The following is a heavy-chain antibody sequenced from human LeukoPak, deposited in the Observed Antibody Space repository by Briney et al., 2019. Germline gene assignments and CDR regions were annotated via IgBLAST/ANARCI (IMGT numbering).Heavy chain of an antibody. D-gene: IGHD6-19*01. V-gene: IGHV3-21*01. Sequence: GGSLRLSCAASGFTFSSYSMNWVRQAPGKGLEWVSSISSSSSYIYYADSVKGRFTISRDNAKNSLYLQMNSLRAEDTAVYYCARDQEDSSGWYDYWGQGTLVTVSS. CDR2: ISSSSSYI. CDR3: ARDQEDSSGWYDY. J-gene: IGHJ4*02. CDR1: GFTFSSYS.